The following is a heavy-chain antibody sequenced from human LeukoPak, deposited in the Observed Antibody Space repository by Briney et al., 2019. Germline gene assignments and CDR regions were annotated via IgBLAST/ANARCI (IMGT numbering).Heavy chain of an antibody. CDR3: ARGGRQWRGGNYFDS. V-gene: IGHV1-3*03. D-gene: IGHD6-19*01. Sequence: ASVKVSCKASGYTFTDYALHWVRQAPGQSLEWMGWITTGRGETRYSQEFQRRITFTRDTSASTVYMDLSDLRSEDTAVYYCARGGRQWRGGNYFDSWGQGTLVAVSS. CDR1: GYTFTDYA. J-gene: IGHJ4*02. CDR2: ITTGRGET.